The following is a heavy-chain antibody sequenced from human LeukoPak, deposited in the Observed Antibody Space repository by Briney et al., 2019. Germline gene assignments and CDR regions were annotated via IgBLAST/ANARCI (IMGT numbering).Heavy chain of an antibody. J-gene: IGHJ4*02. CDR3: AKDYLAGDSSSHPGGY. D-gene: IGHD6-6*01. V-gene: IGHV3-23*01. CDR1: GFTFSSYA. CDR2: ISGSGGST. Sequence: GGSLRLSCAASGFTFSSYAMSWVCQAPGKGLEWVSAISGSGGSTYYADSVKGRFTISRDNSKNTLYLQMNSLRAEDTAVYYCAKDYLAGDSSSHPGGYWGQGTLVTVSS.